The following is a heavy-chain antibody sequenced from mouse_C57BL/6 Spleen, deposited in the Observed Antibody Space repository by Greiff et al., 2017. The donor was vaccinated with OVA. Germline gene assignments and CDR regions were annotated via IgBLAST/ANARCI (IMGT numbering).Heavy chain of an antibody. CDR1: GYTFTSYW. J-gene: IGHJ4*01. CDR2: INPSSGYT. CDR3: ARGRYDYALYAMDY. D-gene: IGHD2-4*01. V-gene: IGHV1-7*01. Sequence: QVQLKESGAELAKPGASVKLSCKASGYTFTSYWMHWVKQRPGQGLEWIGYINPSSGYTKYNQKFKDKSTLTADKSSSTAYMQLSSLTYEDSAVYYCARGRYDYALYAMDYWGQGTSVTVSS.